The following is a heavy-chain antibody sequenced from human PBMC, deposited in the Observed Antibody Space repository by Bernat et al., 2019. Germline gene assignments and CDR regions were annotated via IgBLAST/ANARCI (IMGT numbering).Heavy chain of an antibody. J-gene: IGHJ4*02. V-gene: IGHV1-3*01. D-gene: IGHD2-15*01. CDR2: INPGNGNT. Sequence: QVQLVQSGAEVKKPGASVKVSCEASGYTFTNYAIHWVRQAPGQSLEWVGWINPGNGNTKYSQNFQGRVTITRDTSATTAYMEMSSLTSEDTAVFYCARGGYCTGGTCSYLDYWGQGTLVTVSS. CDR1: GYTFTNYA. CDR3: ARGGYCTGGTCSYLDY.